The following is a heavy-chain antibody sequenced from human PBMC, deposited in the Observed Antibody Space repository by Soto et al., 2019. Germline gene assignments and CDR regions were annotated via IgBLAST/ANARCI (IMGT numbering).Heavy chain of an antibody. D-gene: IGHD6-19*01. Sequence: QVLLQESGPGLVQPSGTLSLSCAVSGSSISSHSFWGWVRQPPGKGLEWIGDISHSGSVNFNPSLKRRVTVSMDRSQNQFSLKLNSVTAADPAVYYWARSFGWYAMDCWGQGTLVIVSS. CDR1: GSSISSHSF. V-gene: IGHV4-4*02. J-gene: IGHJ4*02. CDR3: ARSFGWYAMDC. CDR2: ISHSGSV.